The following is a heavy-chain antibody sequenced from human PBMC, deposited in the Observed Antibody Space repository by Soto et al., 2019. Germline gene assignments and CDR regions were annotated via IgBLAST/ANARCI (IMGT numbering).Heavy chain of an antibody. CDR3: ASVFGGNYNDYFDK. CDR1: GYTFTSYG. CDR2: ISAYNGNT. D-gene: IGHD1-26*01. J-gene: IGHJ4*02. V-gene: IGHV1-18*01. Sequence: GASVKVSCKASGYTFTSYGISWVRQAPGQGLEWMGWISAYNGNTNYAQKLQGRVTMTEDTSTDTAYMELRSLRSDDTAIYYCASVFGGNYNDYFDKWSQGTLVTVSS.